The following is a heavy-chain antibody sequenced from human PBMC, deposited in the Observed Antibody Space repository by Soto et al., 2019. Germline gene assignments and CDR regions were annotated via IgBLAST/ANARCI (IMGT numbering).Heavy chain of an antibody. CDR2: INHSGST. J-gene: IGHJ4*02. Sequence: SETLSLTCAVYGGSFSGYYWSWIRQPPGKGLEWIGEINHSGSTNYNPSLKSRVTISVDTSKNQFSLKLSSVTAADTAVYYCATSAAAAGTGGDYFDYWGQGTLVTVPQ. CDR3: ATSAAAAGTGGDYFDY. D-gene: IGHD6-13*01. V-gene: IGHV4-34*01. CDR1: GGSFSGYY.